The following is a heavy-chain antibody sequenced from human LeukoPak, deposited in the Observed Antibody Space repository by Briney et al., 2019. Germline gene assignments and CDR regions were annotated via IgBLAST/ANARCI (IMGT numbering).Heavy chain of an antibody. D-gene: IGHD2-2*01. CDR1: GGTFSSYA. CDR2: IIPIFGTA. Sequence: ASVKVSCKASGGTFSSYAISWVRQAPGQGLEWMGGIIPIFGTANYAQKFQGRVTITADESTSTAYMELSSLRSEDTAVYYCARERGGYCSSTSYYGTYYYYGMDVWGQGTTVTVSS. CDR3: ARERGGYCSSTSYYGTYYYYGMDV. V-gene: IGHV1-69*13. J-gene: IGHJ6*02.